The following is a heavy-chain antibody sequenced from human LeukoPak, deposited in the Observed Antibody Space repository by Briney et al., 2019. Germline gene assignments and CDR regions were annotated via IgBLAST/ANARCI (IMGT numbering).Heavy chain of an antibody. CDR1: GYTFSSYG. D-gene: IGHD2-15*01. CDR3: ARDFIDLVGLYYFDY. V-gene: IGHV1-18*01. J-gene: IGHJ4*02. CDR2: INTYNGKP. Sequence: ASVKVSCKASGYTFSSYGLGWVRQAPGQGLEWMGWINTYNGKPNYAQKLQGRVTMTTDTSTSTAYMELRSLRSDDTAVYYCARDFIDLVGLYYFDYWGQGTLVTVSS.